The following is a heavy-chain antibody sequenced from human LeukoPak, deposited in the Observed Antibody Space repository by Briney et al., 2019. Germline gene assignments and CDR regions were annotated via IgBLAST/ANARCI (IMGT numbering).Heavy chain of an antibody. D-gene: IGHD3-16*01. CDR1: GGSISSSSYY. Sequence: SETLSLTCTVSGGSISSSSYYWGWIRQPPGKGLEWIGSIYYSGSTYYNPSLKSRVTISVDTSKNQFSLKLSSVTAADTAVYYCASYAAGGTYYFDYWGQGTLVTVSS. CDR3: ASYAAGGTYYFDY. CDR2: IYYSGST. J-gene: IGHJ4*02. V-gene: IGHV4-39*07.